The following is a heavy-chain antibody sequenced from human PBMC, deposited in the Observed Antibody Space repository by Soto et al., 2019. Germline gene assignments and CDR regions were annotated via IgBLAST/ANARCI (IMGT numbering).Heavy chain of an antibody. CDR3: ARGPTAACSGGSCYFDY. CDR2: IIPIFGTA. J-gene: IGHJ4*02. Sequence: ASVKVSCKASGYTFTSYGISWVRQAPGQGLEWMGGIIPIFGTANYAQKFQGRVTITADESTSTAYMELSSLRSEDTAVYYCARGPTAACSGGSCYFDYWGQGTLVTVSS. D-gene: IGHD2-15*01. CDR1: GYTFTSYG. V-gene: IGHV1-69*13.